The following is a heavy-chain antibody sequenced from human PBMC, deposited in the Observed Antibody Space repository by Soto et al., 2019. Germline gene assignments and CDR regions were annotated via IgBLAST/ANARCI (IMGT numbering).Heavy chain of an antibody. CDR3: ARGMYKSGWNLDL. CDR1: GGSVSSATYF. V-gene: IGHV4-61*01. J-gene: IGHJ5*02. D-gene: IGHD6-19*01. CDR2: ILYSGSS. Sequence: PSETLSLTCPVSGGSVSSATYFWSWVRQPPGGGLEWIAYILYSGSSMYNPSLKSRVTISLSTSKTQFSLRLTSVTAADTAVYYCARGMYKSGWNLDLWGQGILVTVSS.